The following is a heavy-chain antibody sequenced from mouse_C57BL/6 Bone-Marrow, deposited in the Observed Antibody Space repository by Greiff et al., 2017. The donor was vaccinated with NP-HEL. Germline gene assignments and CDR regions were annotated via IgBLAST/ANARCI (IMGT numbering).Heavy chain of an antibody. D-gene: IGHD2-5*01. V-gene: IGHV1-69*01. CDR1: GYTFTSYW. CDR3: ARAGAYSNYWYFDG. J-gene: IGHJ1*03. Sequence: QVQLQQPGAELVMPGASVKLSCKASGYTFTSYWMHWVKQRPGQGLEWIGEIDPSDSYTNYNQKFKGKSTLTVDKSSSTAYMQLSSLTSEDSAVYYCARAGAYSNYWYFDGWGTGTTVTVSS. CDR2: IDPSDSYT.